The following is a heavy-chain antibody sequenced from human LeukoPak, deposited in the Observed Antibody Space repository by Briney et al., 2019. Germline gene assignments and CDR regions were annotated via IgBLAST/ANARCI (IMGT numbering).Heavy chain of an antibody. CDR1: GGSISSGDYY. J-gene: IGHJ3*02. Sequence: PSETLSLTCTVSGGSISSGDYYWSWIRQPPGKGLEWIGYIYYSGSTYYNPSLKSRATISVDTSKNQFSLKLSSVTAADTAVYYCARDRSYGEANAFDIWGQGTMVTVSS. CDR2: IYYSGST. D-gene: IGHD4-17*01. CDR3: ARDRSYGEANAFDI. V-gene: IGHV4-30-4*01.